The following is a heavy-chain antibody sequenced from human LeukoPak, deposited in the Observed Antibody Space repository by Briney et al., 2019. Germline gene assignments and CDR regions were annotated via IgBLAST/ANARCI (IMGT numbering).Heavy chain of an antibody. D-gene: IGHD5-18*01. Sequence: GGSLRLSCAASGFTFSSYSMNWVRQAPGKGLEWVSSISSSSSYIYYADSVKGRFTISRDNAKNSLYLQMNSLRAEDTAVYYCARGVQLWYCFDPWGQGTLVTVSS. V-gene: IGHV3-21*01. J-gene: IGHJ5*02. CDR2: ISSSSSYI. CDR3: ARGVQLWYCFDP. CDR1: GFTFSSYS.